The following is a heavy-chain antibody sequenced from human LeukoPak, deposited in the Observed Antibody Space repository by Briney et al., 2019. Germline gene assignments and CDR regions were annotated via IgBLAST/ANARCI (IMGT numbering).Heavy chain of an antibody. V-gene: IGHV4-4*07. D-gene: IGHD2-15*01. Sequence: PSETLSLICTVSGGSISSYYWSWIRQPAGKGLEWIGRIYTSGSTNYNPSLKSRVTMSVDTSKNQFSLKLSSVTAADTAVYYCARDREMVPVAGYMDVWGKGTTVTISS. CDR2: IYTSGST. CDR3: ARDREMVPVAGYMDV. J-gene: IGHJ6*03. CDR1: GGSISSYY.